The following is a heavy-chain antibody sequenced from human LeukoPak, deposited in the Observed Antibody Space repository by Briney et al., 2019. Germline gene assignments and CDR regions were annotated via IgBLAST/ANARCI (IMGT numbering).Heavy chain of an antibody. V-gene: IGHV4-38-2*02. J-gene: IGHJ4*02. CDR2: IYHSGST. CDR1: GYTISSGYY. D-gene: IGHD2-2*01. CDR3: ANQMQKESAKLFEY. Sequence: PSETLSLTCTVSGYTISSGYYWGWIRQPPGKGLELIGSIYHSGSTYYNPSLKSRVTISVDTSKNQLSLKLNSVTAADTAVYYCANQMQKESAKLFEYWGQGTLVPVSS.